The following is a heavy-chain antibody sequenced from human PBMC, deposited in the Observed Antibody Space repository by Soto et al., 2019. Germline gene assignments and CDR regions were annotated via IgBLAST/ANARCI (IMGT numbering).Heavy chain of an antibody. CDR1: GYTFTSYG. V-gene: IGHV1-18*01. J-gene: IGHJ3*02. D-gene: IGHD3-9*01. CDR2: ISAYNGNT. Sequence: XSVKVSFKASGYTFTSYGISLVRHTPGQGLEWMGWISAYNGNTNYAQKLQGRVTMTTDTSTSTAYMELRSLRYDDTAVYYCARDRLHLVSDAFDIWGQGTMVTVSS. CDR3: ARDRLHLVSDAFDI.